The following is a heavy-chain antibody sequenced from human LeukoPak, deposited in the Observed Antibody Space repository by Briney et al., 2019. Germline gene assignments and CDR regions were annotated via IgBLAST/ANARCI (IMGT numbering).Heavy chain of an antibody. V-gene: IGHV3-23*01. CDR3: VKDLGGYRDNFDY. CDR1: GFTFSSYA. Sequence: PGGSLRLSCAASGFTFSSYAMSWVRQAPGKGLEWVSAISGSGGSTYYADSVKGRFTISRDNSKNTLYLQMSSLRAEDTAVYYCVKDLGGYRDNFDYWGQGTLVTVSS. CDR2: ISGSGGST. J-gene: IGHJ4*02. D-gene: IGHD5-12*01.